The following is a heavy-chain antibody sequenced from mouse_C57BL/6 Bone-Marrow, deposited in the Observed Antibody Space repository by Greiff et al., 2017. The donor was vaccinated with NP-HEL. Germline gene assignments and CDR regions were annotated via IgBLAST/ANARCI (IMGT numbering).Heavy chain of an antibody. CDR2: IYPGSGST. D-gene: IGHD2-4*01. Sequence: QVQLQQPGAELVKPGASVKMSCKASGYTFTSYWITWVKQRPGQGLEWIGDIYPGSGSTNYNEKFKSKATLTVDTSSSTAYMQLSSLTSEDSAVYYCARLVDYDYDKVWFAYWGQGTLVTVSA. CDR3: ARLVDYDYDKVWFAY. V-gene: IGHV1-55*01. CDR1: GYTFTSYW. J-gene: IGHJ3*01.